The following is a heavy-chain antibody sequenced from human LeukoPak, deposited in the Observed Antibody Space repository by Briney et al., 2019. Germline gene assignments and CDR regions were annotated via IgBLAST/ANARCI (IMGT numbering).Heavy chain of an antibody. CDR2: IYYSGST. V-gene: IGHV4-39*07. CDR1: GGSISSSSYY. CDR3: ASQYYDFWSGYGVAGRKKVAFDI. D-gene: IGHD3-3*01. Sequence: SETLSLTCTVSGGSISSSSYYWGWIRQPPGKGLEWIGSIYYSGSTYYNPSLKSRVTISVDTSKNQFSLKLSSVTAADTAVYYCASQYYDFWSGYGVAGRKKVAFDIWGQGTMVTVSS. J-gene: IGHJ3*02.